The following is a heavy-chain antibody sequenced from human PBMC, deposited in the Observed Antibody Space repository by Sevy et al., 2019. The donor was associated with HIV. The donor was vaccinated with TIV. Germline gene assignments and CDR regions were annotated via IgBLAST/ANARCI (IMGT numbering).Heavy chain of an antibody. CDR1: GGSISSYC. Sequence: SETLSLTCTVSGGSISSYCWSWIRQPPGKGLEWIGYIYYSGSTNYNPSLKSRVTISVDTSKNQFSLKLSSVTAADTAVYYCARDRHHYDILTGYYPYGMDVWGQGTTVTVSS. CDR2: IYYSGST. CDR3: ARDRHHYDILTGYYPYGMDV. V-gene: IGHV4-59*13. J-gene: IGHJ6*02. D-gene: IGHD3-9*01.